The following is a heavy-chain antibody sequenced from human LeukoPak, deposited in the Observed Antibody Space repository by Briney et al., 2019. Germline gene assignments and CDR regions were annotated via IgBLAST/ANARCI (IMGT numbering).Heavy chain of an antibody. J-gene: IGHJ4*02. CDR2: ISGSGGST. CDR3: AKDRRSGSYYPFDY. D-gene: IGHD1-26*01. CDR1: GFTVSSNY. Sequence: GGSLRLSCTASGFTVSSNYMSWVRQAPGKGLEWVSAISGSGGSTYYADSVKGRFTISRDNSKNTLYLQMNSLRAEDTAVYYCAKDRRSGSYYPFDYWGQGTLVTVSS. V-gene: IGHV3-23*01.